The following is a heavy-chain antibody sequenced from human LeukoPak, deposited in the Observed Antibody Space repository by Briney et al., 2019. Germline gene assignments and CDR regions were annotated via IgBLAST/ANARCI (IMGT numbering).Heavy chain of an antibody. D-gene: IGHD5-18*01. Sequence: AASVKVSCKASGYSFTSFGISWVRQAPGQGLEWMGWISAYNGNTKYVQKFQGRVTMTTDISTSTAYMEMRSLRSDAPPVFYCVRDLGVDTSMIFFDYWGQGTLVTVSS. CDR3: VRDLGVDTSMIFFDY. V-gene: IGHV1-18*01. CDR2: ISAYNGNT. J-gene: IGHJ4*02. CDR1: GYSFTSFG.